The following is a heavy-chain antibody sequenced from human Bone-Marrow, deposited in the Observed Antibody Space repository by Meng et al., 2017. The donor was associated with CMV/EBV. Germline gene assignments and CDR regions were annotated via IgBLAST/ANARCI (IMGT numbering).Heavy chain of an antibody. D-gene: IGHD3-3*01. CDR1: DTFTTYG. J-gene: IGHJ4*02. CDR2: MNPNNSNT. CDR3: ARGRNTYDFWSGHADY. Sequence: DTFTTYGIDWRRQATGQGLEWMGRMNPNNSNTSYAQKFQNRVPITRNTSISTAYMELSSLRSEDTAVYYCARGRNTYDFWSGHADYWGQGTLVTVSS. V-gene: IGHV1-8*03.